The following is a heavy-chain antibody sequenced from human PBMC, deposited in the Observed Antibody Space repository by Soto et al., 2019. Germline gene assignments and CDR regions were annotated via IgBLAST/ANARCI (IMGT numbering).Heavy chain of an antibody. D-gene: IGHD4-17*01. CDR2: INAGNGNT. CDR1: GYTFTSYA. Sequence: ASVKVSCKASGYTFTSYAMHWVRQAPGQRLEWMGWINAGNGNTKYSQKFQGRVTITRDTSASTAYMELSSLRSEDTAVYYCVMGDYGDYGFDYRAQRTPVTVSS. CDR3: VMGDYGDYGFDY. J-gene: IGHJ4*02. V-gene: IGHV1-3*01.